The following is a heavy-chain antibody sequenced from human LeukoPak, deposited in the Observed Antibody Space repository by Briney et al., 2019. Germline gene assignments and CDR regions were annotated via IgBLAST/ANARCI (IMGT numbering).Heavy chain of an antibody. CDR3: ARQSSDYYYYYIDV. J-gene: IGHJ6*03. CDR2: IYYSGTT. CDR1: GGSISSSHYY. V-gene: IGHV4-39*01. Sequence: SETLSLTCTVSGGSISSSHYYWGWIRQSPGKGLEWIGSIYYSGTTYYNPSLESRVTISYDTSMNRFSLMLTSLTAADTAVYYCARQSSDYYYYYIDVWGEGTTVIVSS.